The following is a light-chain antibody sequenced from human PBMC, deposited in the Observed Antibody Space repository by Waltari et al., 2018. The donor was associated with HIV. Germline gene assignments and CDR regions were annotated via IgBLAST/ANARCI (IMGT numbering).Light chain of an antibody. V-gene: IGLV2-18*02. J-gene: IGLJ2*01. CDR1: SRDVGSYNR. CDR2: EVS. CDR3: SSYTSSSTYVV. Sequence: QSALTQPHSGSGSHGQSVTIDCTGTSRDVGSYNRVSGYKQPPGTGPKLMMYEVSNRPSGVPYRFSGSKSGNTASLTISGLQAEDEADYYCSSYTSSSTYVVFGGGTKLTVL.